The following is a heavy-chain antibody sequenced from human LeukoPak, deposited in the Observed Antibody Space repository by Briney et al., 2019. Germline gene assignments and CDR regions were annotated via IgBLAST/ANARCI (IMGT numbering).Heavy chain of an antibody. CDR1: GFTFSDYY. Sequence: GGSLRLSCAASGFTFSDYYMSWIRQAPGKGLEWVSYISSSGSTIYYADSVKGRFTISRDNAKNSLSLQMNSLRAEDTAVYYCARATASNWFDPWGLGTLVTVSS. CDR2: ISSSGSTI. D-gene: IGHD2-21*01. CDR3: ARATASNWFDP. V-gene: IGHV3-11*04. J-gene: IGHJ5*02.